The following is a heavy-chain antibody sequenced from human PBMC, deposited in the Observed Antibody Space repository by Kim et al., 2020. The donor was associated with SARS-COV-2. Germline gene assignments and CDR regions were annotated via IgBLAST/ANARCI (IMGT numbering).Heavy chain of an antibody. J-gene: IGHJ4*02. Sequence: GGSLRLSCAASGFTFSSYSMNWVRQAPGKGLEWVSYISSSSTIYYADSVKGRFTIFSDNAKNSLYLQMNSLRDEDTAVYYCAREADNSGGDLGFVRGPYYFDYWGQGTLVTVSS. D-gene: IGHD1-26*01. CDR2: ISSSSTI. CDR3: AREADNSGGDLGFVRGPYYFDY. V-gene: IGHV3-48*02. CDR1: GFTFSSYS.